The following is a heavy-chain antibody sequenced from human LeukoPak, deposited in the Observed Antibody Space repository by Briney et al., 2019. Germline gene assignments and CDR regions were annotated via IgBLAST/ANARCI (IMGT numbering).Heavy chain of an antibody. J-gene: IGHJ4*02. Sequence: PGGSLRLSCAASGFTFSSYAMSWVRQAPGKGLEWVSAISGSGGSTYYADSVKGRFTISRDNSKNTLYLQMNSLRAEDTAVYYCAKVYYDSSGWTPYFDYWGQGTLVTVSS. CDR3: AKVYYDSSGWTPYFDY. D-gene: IGHD3-22*01. CDR2: ISGSGGST. V-gene: IGHV3-23*01. CDR1: GFTFSSYA.